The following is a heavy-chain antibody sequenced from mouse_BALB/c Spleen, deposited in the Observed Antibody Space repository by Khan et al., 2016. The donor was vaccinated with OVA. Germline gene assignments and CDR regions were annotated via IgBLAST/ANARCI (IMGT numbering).Heavy chain of an antibody. D-gene: IGHD1-2*01. J-gene: IGHJ3*01. Sequence: VQLQESGPGLVAPSQSLSITCTVSGFSLTRYGLNWVRQPPGRGLEWLGMIWGDGSTDYNSALKSRLAISKDNSKSQVFLKMNSLQTDDTANYYCARELRLGGFAYWGQGTLVTVSA. CDR2: IWGDGST. V-gene: IGHV2-6-7*01. CDR3: ARELRLGGFAY. CDR1: GFSLTRYG.